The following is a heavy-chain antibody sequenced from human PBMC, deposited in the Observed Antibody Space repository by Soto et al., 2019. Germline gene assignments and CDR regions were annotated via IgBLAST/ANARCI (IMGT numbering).Heavy chain of an antibody. CDR1: GGSISSYY. V-gene: IGHV4-59*01. CDR3: ARVPDYDFWSGYPAYFDY. Sequence: PSETLSLTCTVSGGSISSYYWSWIRQPPGKGLEWIGYIYYSGSTNYNPSLKSRVTISVDTSKNQFSLKLSSVTAADTAVYYCARVPDYDFWSGYPAYFDYWGQGTLVTSPQ. J-gene: IGHJ4*02. D-gene: IGHD3-3*01. CDR2: IYYSGST.